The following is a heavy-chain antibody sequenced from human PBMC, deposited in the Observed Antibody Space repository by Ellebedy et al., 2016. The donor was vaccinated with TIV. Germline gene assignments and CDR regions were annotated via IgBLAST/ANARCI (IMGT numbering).Heavy chain of an antibody. CDR2: IYYSGST. Sequence: SETLSLXCTVSGGSISSSSYYWGWIRQPPGKGLEWIGSIYYSGSTYYNPSLKSRVTISVDTSKNQFSLKLSSVTAADTAVYYCARLTQRPLYYFDYWGQGTLVTVSS. V-gene: IGHV4-39*01. J-gene: IGHJ4*02. CDR3: ARLTQRPLYYFDY. D-gene: IGHD6-25*01. CDR1: GGSISSSSYY.